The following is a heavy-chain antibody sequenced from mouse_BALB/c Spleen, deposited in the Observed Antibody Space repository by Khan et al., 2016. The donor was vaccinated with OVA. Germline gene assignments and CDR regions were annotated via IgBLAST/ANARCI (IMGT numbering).Heavy chain of an antibody. J-gene: IGHJ4*01. D-gene: IGHD1-1*01. CDR3: ARSNYYGRSLYAMDY. V-gene: IGHV1S41*01. CDR2: ISPGSGSA. Sequence: DLVKPGASVKLSCKASGYTFTSYWINWIKQRPGQGLEWVGQISPGSGSAYYNEVFKGKATLTIDTYSTTAYIQLSSLSSEASAVYFCARSNYYGRSLYAMDYWGQGTSVTVSS. CDR1: GYTFTSYW.